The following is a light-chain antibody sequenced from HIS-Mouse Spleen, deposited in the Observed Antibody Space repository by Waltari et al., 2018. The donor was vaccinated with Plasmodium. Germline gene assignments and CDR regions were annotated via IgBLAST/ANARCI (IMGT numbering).Light chain of an antibody. J-gene: IGKJ3*01. CDR3: QQYNNWSFT. Sequence: EIVMTQSPAALSVSPGARDTLSCRASQSGSSNLAWYQQKPGQAPRLLILGASTRATGIPARFSGSGSGTEFTLTISSLQSEDFAVYYCQQYNNWSFTFGPGTKVDIK. CDR2: GAS. V-gene: IGKV3-15*01. CDR1: QSGSSN.